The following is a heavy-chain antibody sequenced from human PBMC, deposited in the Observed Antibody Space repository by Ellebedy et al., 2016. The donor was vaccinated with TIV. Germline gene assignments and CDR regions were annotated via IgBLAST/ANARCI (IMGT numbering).Heavy chain of an antibody. J-gene: IGHJ4*02. V-gene: IGHV3-7*01. CDR2: IKQDGSEK. D-gene: IGHD6-19*01. Sequence: GGSLRLSCTASGFSISNHWMSWLRQAPGKGLEWVANIKQDGSEKYYVDSVKGRFTISRDNAKNSLFLQMNSLRAEETAMYYCTRIRGGQWLVDYWGQGALVTVSS. CDR3: TRIRGGQWLVDY. CDR1: GFSISNHW.